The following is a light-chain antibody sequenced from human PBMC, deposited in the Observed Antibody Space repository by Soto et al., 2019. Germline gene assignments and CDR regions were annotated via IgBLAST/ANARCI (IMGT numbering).Light chain of an antibody. CDR2: SND. Sequence: QSVLTQPPSASGTPGQRVTISCSGSSSNIRGNSVNWYQKLPGTAPKLLIYSNDQWPSGVPDRFSGSKSGTSASLAITGLQAADEANYYCQSYDNSLSGSRVFGGGTKLTVL. J-gene: IGLJ3*02. V-gene: IGLV1-44*01. CDR3: QSYDNSLSGSRV. CDR1: SSNIRGNS.